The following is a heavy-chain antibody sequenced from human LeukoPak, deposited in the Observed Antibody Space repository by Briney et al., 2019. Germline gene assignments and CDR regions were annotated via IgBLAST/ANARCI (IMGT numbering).Heavy chain of an antibody. CDR1: GVSFSGYY. CDR3: ARRVRSGSSWGWNWFDP. Sequence: SETLSLTCAVYGVSFSGYYWSWIRQPPGKGLEWIGEINHSGSTNYNPSLKSRVTISVDTSKNQFSLKLSSVTAAETAVYYCARRVRSGSSWGWNWFDPWGQGTLVTVSS. CDR2: INHSGST. V-gene: IGHV4-34*01. J-gene: IGHJ5*02. D-gene: IGHD6-13*01.